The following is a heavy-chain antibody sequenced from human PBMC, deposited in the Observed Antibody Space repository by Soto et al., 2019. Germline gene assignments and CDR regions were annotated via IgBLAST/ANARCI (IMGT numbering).Heavy chain of an antibody. Sequence: GGSLRLSCAASGFTFSKAYMSWVRQAPGKGLEWVGRIKTKSDGATTDYAAPVKGRFTISRDDSQNTVFLQMNSLKTEDTALYYSTPHTKCYNGVCYPLYPGVDVWGQGTAVTVSS. J-gene: IGHJ6*02. D-gene: IGHD2-8*01. CDR2: IKTKSDGATT. CDR3: TPHTKCYNGVCYPLYPGVDV. V-gene: IGHV3-15*01. CDR1: GFTFSKAY.